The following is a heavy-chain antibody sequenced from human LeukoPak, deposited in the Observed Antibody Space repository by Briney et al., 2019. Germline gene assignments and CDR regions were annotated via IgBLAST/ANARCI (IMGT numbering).Heavy chain of an antibody. V-gene: IGHV4-34*01. CDR1: GGSFSGYY. J-gene: IGHJ6*02. Sequence: SETLSLTCAVYGGSFSGYYWSWIRRPPGKGLEWIGEINHSGSTNYNPSLKSRVTISVDTSKNQFSLKLSSVTAADTAVYYCARDRYYGSGSYLKAGYYYGMDVWGQGTTVTVSS. D-gene: IGHD3-10*01. CDR2: INHSGST. CDR3: ARDRYYGSGSYLKAGYYYGMDV.